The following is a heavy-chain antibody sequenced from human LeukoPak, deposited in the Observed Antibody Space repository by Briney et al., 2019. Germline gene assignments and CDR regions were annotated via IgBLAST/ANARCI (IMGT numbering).Heavy chain of an antibody. Sequence: QTGGSLRLSCATSGFTFSSYSVNWVRQAPGKGLEWVSYISSSSTTIYYADSVKGRFTISRDNAKNSLYLQMNSLRAEDTAVYYCARSNYGVGAFDIWGQGTMVTVSS. D-gene: IGHD4-17*01. CDR3: ARSNYGVGAFDI. J-gene: IGHJ3*02. V-gene: IGHV3-48*04. CDR2: ISSSSTTI. CDR1: GFTFSSYS.